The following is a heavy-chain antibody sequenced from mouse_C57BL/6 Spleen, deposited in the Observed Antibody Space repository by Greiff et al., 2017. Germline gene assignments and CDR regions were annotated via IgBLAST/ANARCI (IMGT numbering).Heavy chain of an antibody. CDR3: ARSYSNCFDY. Sequence: EVKLVESGAELVKPGASVKLSCTASGFNIRDYYMHWVKQRTEQGLEWIGRIDPEAGDTKYAPKFQGKATITADTSSNTAYLQLSSLTSEDTAVYYCARSYSNCFDYGGQGTTLTVSS. J-gene: IGHJ2*01. CDR2: IDPEAGDT. V-gene: IGHV14-2*01. D-gene: IGHD2-5*01. CDR1: GFNIRDYY.